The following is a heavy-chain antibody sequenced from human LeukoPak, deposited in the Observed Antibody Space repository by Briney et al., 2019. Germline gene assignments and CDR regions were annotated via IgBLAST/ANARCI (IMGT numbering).Heavy chain of an antibody. V-gene: IGHV3-64*01. CDR3: ARGPDCSGGSCHLGY. CDR2: ISSNGGST. D-gene: IGHD2-15*01. J-gene: IGHJ4*02. CDR1: GFTFSRFA. Sequence: GGSLRLSCAASGFTFSRFAMHWVRQAPGMGLGYVSGISSNGGSTYYANSVKGRFTISRDNSKNTLYLQMGSLRAEDMAVYYCARGPDCSGGSCHLGYWGQGTLVTVSS.